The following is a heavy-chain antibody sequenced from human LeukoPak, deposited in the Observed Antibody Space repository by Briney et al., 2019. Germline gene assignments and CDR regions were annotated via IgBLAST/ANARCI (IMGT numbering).Heavy chain of an antibody. Sequence: PGGSLRLSCAASGFTVSSNGVSWVRQAPGKGLEWVSVIHGDGSTDYADSVKGRFTISRDNSMNTLFLQMNGLRAEDTAVYYCARWSSHVDRWGPGTLVTVSS. J-gene: IGHJ5*02. V-gene: IGHV3-66*01. D-gene: IGHD3-16*01. CDR1: GFTVSSNG. CDR2: IHGDGST. CDR3: ARWSSHVDR.